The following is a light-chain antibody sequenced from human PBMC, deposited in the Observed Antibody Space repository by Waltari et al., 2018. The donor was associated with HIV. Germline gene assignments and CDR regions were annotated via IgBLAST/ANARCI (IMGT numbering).Light chain of an antibody. Sequence: QSVLTQPPSVSGAPGQRVTISRTGSSSNIGAYEVHWYQQLPGRAPKSLISANNNRPSGFPDRFSCSKSGTAASLAIAGLQIEDEGDYFCQSYDNSLRVSYVFSAGTRVTVL. CDR2: ANN. J-gene: IGLJ1*01. CDR1: SSNIGAYE. CDR3: QSYDNSLRVSYV. V-gene: IGLV1-40*01.